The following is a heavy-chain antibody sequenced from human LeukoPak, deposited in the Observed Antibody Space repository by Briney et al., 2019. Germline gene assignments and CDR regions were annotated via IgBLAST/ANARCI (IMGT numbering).Heavy chain of an antibody. CDR3: AKNRGYCSGGSCYSDY. Sequence: GGSLRLSCAASGFTFSSYAMSWVRQAPGQGLEWVSGISNSGDSTYSADSVKGRFTISRDNSEDTLYLQMNSLRAEDTAVYYCAKNRGYCSGGSCYSDYWGQGTLVTVSS. CDR2: ISNSGDST. V-gene: IGHV3-23*01. J-gene: IGHJ4*02. CDR1: GFTFSSYA. D-gene: IGHD2-15*01.